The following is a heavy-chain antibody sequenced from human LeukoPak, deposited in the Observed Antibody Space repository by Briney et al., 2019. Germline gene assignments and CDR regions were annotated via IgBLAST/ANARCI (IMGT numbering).Heavy chain of an antibody. J-gene: IGHJ4*02. V-gene: IGHV3-23*01. CDR3: ARRYCSGGSCYYGY. D-gene: IGHD2-15*01. CDR1: GFTFSTYA. Sequence: GGSLRLSCTASGFTFSTYAMSWVRQAPGKGLEWVSAITASGANTYYADSVKGRFTISRDNSKNTLYLQMNSLRAEDTAVYYCARRYCSGGSCYYGYWGQGTLVTVSS. CDR2: ITASGANT.